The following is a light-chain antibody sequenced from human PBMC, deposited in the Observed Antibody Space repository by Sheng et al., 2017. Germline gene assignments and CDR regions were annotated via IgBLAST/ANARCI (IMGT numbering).Light chain of an antibody. J-gene: IGKJ4*01. CDR1: QTVGGR. Sequence: DIQLTQSPSTLSASVGDRVTIACRASQTVGGRLAWFQQKPGKAPQLLISDTSTLEAGVPSRFSGSGSGTEFTLTISNVQPDDFASYYCQHYYTTPLTFGGGTKVEIK. CDR3: QHYYTTPLT. CDR2: DTS. V-gene: IGKV1-5*01.